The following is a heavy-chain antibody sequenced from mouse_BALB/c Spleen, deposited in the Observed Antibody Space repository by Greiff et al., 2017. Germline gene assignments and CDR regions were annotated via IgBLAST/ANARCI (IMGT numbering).Heavy chain of an antibody. J-gene: IGHJ3*01. CDR3: ARDYGNYVGFAY. CDR2: ISSGGSYT. CDR1: GFTFSSYG. D-gene: IGHD2-1*01. V-gene: IGHV5-6*01. Sequence: EVQLVESGGDLVKPGGSLKLSCAASGFTFSSYGMSWVRQTPDKRLEWVATISSGGSYTYYPDSVKGRFTISRDNAKNTLYLQMSSLKSEDTAMYYCARDYGNYVGFAYWGQGTLVTVSA.